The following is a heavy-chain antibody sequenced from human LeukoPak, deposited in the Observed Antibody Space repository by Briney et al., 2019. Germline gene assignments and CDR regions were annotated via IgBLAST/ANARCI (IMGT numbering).Heavy chain of an antibody. CDR2: IYYTGGT. CDR3: ARAGDFWSGYPSRNYMDV. Sequence: PSETLSLTCSVSGGSITSSSYYWGWVRQSPEKGLEWIGSIYYTGGTHYSPSLKSRVTISVDTSKNQFSLKLSSVTAADTAVYYCARAGDFWSGYPSRNYMDVWGKGTTVTVSS. D-gene: IGHD3-3*01. V-gene: IGHV4-39*01. CDR1: GGSITSSSYY. J-gene: IGHJ6*03.